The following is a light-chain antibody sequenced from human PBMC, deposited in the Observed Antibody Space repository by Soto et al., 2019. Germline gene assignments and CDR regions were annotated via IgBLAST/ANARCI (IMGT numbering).Light chain of an antibody. Sequence: DIVLTQSPGTLSLSPGERATLSCRASQTISSSFLAWYQQKPGQAPRLLIYRASRRAPGIPDRFSGSGYWTDFTLIISRLETEDFAVYYCHQFGSSPLDTFGPGTKVEIK. CDR3: HQFGSSPLDT. CDR1: QTISSSF. CDR2: RAS. J-gene: IGKJ3*01. V-gene: IGKV3-20*01.